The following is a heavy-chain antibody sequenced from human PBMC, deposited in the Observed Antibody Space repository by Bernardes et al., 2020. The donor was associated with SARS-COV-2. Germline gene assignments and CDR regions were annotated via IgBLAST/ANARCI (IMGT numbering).Heavy chain of an antibody. CDR3: GTGWNGANAPGMDT. V-gene: IGHV3-74*01. CDR2: INPDGRTT. D-gene: IGHD1-1*01. J-gene: IGHJ6*02. CDR1: GFNFNIYW. Sequence: GGSLRLSCAASGFNFNIYWMHWVRQIPGKGLVWVSRINPDGRTTDYADSVRGRFAISRDNAKNMVYLQMNSLTAEDTALYYCGTGWNGANAPGMDTWGQGTMVTVAS.